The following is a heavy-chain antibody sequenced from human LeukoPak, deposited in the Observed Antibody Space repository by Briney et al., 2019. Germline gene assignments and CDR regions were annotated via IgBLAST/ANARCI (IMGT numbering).Heavy chain of an antibody. CDR2: IYYSGST. V-gene: IGHV4-39*07. Sequence: SETLSLTCTVSGGSISTSNYYWGWIRQPPGKGLEWIGIIYYSGSTYSNPSLRSRVTISVDTSKNQFSLKLSSVTAADTAVYYCARSTRQQLADYWGQGTLVTVSS. CDR3: ARSTRQQLADY. CDR1: GGSISTSNYY. J-gene: IGHJ4*02. D-gene: IGHD6-13*01.